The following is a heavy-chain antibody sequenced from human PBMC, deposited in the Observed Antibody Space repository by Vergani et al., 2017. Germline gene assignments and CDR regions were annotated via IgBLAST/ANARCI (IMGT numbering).Heavy chain of an antibody. D-gene: IGHD3-9*01. CDR2: ISFDGTKI. J-gene: IGHJ6*02. V-gene: IGHV3-30*02. CDR1: GFAFTTYG. CDR3: AKGAAYYDILTAYSAMDV. Sequence: VQLVEWGGAVVQPGGSLRLSCAASGFAFTTYGMHWARPAPGKGLAWVAFISFDGTKIYYADSVKGRFTISRDNSKNSLYLQMTSLRAEDTAVYYCAKGAAYYDILTAYSAMDVWGQGTTVTVS.